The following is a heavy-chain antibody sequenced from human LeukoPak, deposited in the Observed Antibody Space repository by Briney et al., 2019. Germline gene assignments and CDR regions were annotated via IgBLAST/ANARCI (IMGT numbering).Heavy chain of an antibody. J-gene: IGHJ4*02. D-gene: IGHD6-19*01. CDR2: IYYSGST. CDR1: GXSISSYY. Sequence: PSETLSLTCTVSGXSISSYYWNWIRQPPGKGLEWIGYIYYSGSTNYNPSLNSRVTISVDTSKNQFSLKLSSVTAADTAVYYCARSIAVAGTGIDYWGQGTLVTVSS. V-gene: IGHV4-59*01. CDR3: ARSIAVAGTGIDY.